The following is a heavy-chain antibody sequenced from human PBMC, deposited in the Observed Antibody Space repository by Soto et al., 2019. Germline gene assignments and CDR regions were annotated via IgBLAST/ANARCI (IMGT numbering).Heavy chain of an antibody. D-gene: IGHD3-10*01. Sequence: QVQLQESGPGLVKPSGTLSLTCAVSGGSISSSNWWSWVRQPPGKGLEWIGEIYHSGSTNYNPSLKSRVTISVYQSNNQFSLKLSSVTAADTAVYYCASHPFWFGVEYYYYGMDVWGQGTTVTVSS. CDR1: GGSISSSNW. CDR3: ASHPFWFGVEYYYYGMDV. J-gene: IGHJ6*02. V-gene: IGHV4-4*02. CDR2: IYHSGST.